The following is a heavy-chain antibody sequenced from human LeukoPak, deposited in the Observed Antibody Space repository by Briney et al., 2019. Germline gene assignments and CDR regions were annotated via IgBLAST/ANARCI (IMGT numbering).Heavy chain of an antibody. CDR3: ASSADVGYSYGQVLFQH. Sequence: PSETLSLTCTVSGGSISSGDYYWSWIRQPPGKGLEWIGYIYYSGSTYYNPSLKSRVTISVDTSKNQFSLKLSSVTAADTAVYYCASSADVGYSYGQVLFQHWGQGTLVTVSS. J-gene: IGHJ1*01. CDR2: IYYSGST. CDR1: GGSISSGDYY. V-gene: IGHV4-30-4*01. D-gene: IGHD5-18*01.